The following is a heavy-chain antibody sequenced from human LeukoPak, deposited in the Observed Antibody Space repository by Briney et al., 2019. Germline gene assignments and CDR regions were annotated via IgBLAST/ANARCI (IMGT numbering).Heavy chain of an antibody. V-gene: IGHV4-39*07. CDR2: IYYSGST. J-gene: IGHJ3*02. CDR3: ARDPSDVDAFDI. CDR1: GGSISSSSYY. Sequence: SETLSLTCTVSGGSISSSSYYWGWIRQPPGKGLERIGSIYYSGSTYYNPSLKSRVTISVDTSKNQFSLKLSSVTAADTAVYYCARDPSDVDAFDIWGQGTMVTVSS.